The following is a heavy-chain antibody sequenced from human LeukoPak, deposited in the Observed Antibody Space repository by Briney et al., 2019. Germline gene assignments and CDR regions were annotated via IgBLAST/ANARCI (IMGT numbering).Heavy chain of an antibody. CDR1: GFTVSGNY. Sequence: GGSLRLSCAASGFTVSGNYMSWVRQAPGKGLEWVSVIYSGGSTYYADSVKGRFTISRDNSKNTLYLQMNSLRAEDTAVYYCASTHMVRGVTPFDYWGQGTLVTVSS. CDR2: IYSGGST. V-gene: IGHV3-53*01. D-gene: IGHD3-10*01. CDR3: ASTHMVRGVTPFDY. J-gene: IGHJ4*02.